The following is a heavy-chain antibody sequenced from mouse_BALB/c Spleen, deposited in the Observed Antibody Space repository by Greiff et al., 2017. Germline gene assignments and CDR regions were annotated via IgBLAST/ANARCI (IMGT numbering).Heavy chain of an antibody. CDR1: GYSITSDYA. D-gene: IGHD2-9*01. Sequence: EVQGVESGPGLVKPSQSLSLTCTVTGYSITSDYAWNWIRQFPGNKLEWMGYISYSGSTSYNPSLKSRISITRDTSKNQFFLQLNSVTTEDTATYYCARAYYGYDAFAYWGQGTLVTVSA. CDR2: ISYSGST. CDR3: ARAYYGYDAFAY. J-gene: IGHJ3*01. V-gene: IGHV3-2*02.